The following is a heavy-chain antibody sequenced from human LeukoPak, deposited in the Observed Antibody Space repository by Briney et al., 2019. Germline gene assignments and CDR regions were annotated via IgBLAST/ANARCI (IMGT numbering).Heavy chain of an antibody. V-gene: IGHV3-21*04. J-gene: IGHJ6*02. Sequence: GGSLRLSCAASGFTFSSFPMNWVRQAPGKGLEWVSSISMSSTYIYYADSVKGRFTISRDNSKNSLYLQMNSLRTEDTALYYCAKDTGSSWFQDYYYGMDVWGQGTTVTVSS. CDR1: GFTFSSFP. D-gene: IGHD6-13*01. CDR3: AKDTGSSWFQDYYYGMDV. CDR2: ISMSSTYI.